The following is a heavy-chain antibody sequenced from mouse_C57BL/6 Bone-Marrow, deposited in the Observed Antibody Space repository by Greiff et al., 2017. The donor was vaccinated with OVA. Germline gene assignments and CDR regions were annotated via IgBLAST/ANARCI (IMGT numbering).Heavy chain of an antibody. CDR3: ARSGIDSYGRSAMDY. D-gene: IGHD1-1*01. Sequence: VQLQESGAELARPGASVKLSCKASGYTFTSYGISWVKQRTGQGLEWIGEIYPRRGNTYYNEKFKGKATLTADKSSSTAYMELRSLTSEDSAVYFCARSGIDSYGRSAMDYWGQGTSVTVSS. J-gene: IGHJ4*01. V-gene: IGHV1-81*01. CDR2: IYPRRGNT. CDR1: GYTFTSYG.